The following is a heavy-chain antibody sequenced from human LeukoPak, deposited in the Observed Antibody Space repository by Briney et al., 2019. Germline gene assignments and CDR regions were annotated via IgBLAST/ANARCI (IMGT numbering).Heavy chain of an antibody. CDR1: GFIFSNYA. J-gene: IGHJ4*02. V-gene: IGHV3-30*04. Sequence: GGSLRLSCKTSGFIFSNYAMHWVRQAPGKGLEWVAVISYDGSNKYYADSVKGRFTISRDNSKNTLYLQMNSLRAEDTAVYYCARDGHVLRYFDWFSGTICPLYYFDYWGQGTLVTVSS. CDR2: ISYDGSNK. D-gene: IGHD3-9*01. CDR3: ARDGHVLRYFDWFSGTICPLYYFDY.